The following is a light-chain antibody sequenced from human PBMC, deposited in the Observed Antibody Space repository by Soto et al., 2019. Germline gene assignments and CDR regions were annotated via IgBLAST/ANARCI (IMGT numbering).Light chain of an antibody. J-gene: IGKJ4*01. V-gene: IGKV1-12*02. CDR2: AAS. Sequence: DIQMTQSPSSVSASVGDRVTITCRASQGLSTYLAWYQQKPGKAPKLLIYAASNLQSGVPSRFGGSGSGTDFTLTISSLQPEDFATYYCLSGHSRPFGGGTKVDIK. CDR1: QGLSTY. CDR3: LSGHSRP.